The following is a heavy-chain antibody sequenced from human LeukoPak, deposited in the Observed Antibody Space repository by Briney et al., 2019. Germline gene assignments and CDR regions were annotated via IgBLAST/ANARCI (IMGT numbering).Heavy chain of an antibody. CDR3: GRVRGSSRQNKWFDP. V-gene: IGHV5-51*01. Sequence: GESLKISCKGSGYSFTNYWIGWVRQMPGKGLEWMGIIYPGDSDTRYSPSFQGQVTISADKSISTAYLQWSSLETSDSAMYFCGRVRGSSRQNKWFDPWGQGTLVTVSS. CDR1: GYSFTNYW. D-gene: IGHD6-13*01. J-gene: IGHJ5*02. CDR2: IYPGDSDT.